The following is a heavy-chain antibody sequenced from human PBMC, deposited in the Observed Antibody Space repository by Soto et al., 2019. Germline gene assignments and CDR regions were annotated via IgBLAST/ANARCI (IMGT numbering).Heavy chain of an antibody. CDR3: ARDKITGLFDY. J-gene: IGHJ4*02. D-gene: IGHD2-8*02. CDR1: GGSISSGGYS. CDR2: IYHSGST. V-gene: IGHV4-30-2*01. Sequence: SETLSLTCAFSGGSISSGGYSWSWIRQPPGKGLEWIGYIYHSGSTNYNPSLKSRVTISVDTSKNQFSLKLTSVTAADTAVYYCARDKITGLFDYWGQGTLVTVSS.